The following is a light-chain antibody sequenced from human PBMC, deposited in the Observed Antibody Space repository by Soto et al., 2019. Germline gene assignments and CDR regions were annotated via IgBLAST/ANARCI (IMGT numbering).Light chain of an antibody. J-gene: IGKJ5*01. V-gene: IGKV3-20*01. CDR1: QSVKSN. Sequence: ETVMTQSPATLSVSPGERATLSCRASQSVKSNLAWYQQKPGQAPRLLIYGTSSRATGIPDRFSGSGAGTDFTLTISRLEPEDFAVYYCQQYGNSPITFGQGTRLEIK. CDR2: GTS. CDR3: QQYGNSPIT.